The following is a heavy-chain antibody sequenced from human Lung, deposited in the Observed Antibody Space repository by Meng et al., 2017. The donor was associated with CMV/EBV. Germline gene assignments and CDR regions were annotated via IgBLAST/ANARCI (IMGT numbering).Heavy chain of an antibody. D-gene: IGHD6-19*01. Sequence: GESPKISCSASGFTFSSYWMSWVRQAPGKGLEWVANIKQDGSEKYYVDSVKGRLTISRDNAKNSLYLQMNSLRAEDTAVYYCARVSGIAVAGTLGFGYYYYGMDVWGQGTTVTVSS. CDR2: IKQDGSEK. J-gene: IGHJ6*02. V-gene: IGHV3-7*01. CDR1: GFTFSSYW. CDR3: ARVSGIAVAGTLGFGYYYYGMDV.